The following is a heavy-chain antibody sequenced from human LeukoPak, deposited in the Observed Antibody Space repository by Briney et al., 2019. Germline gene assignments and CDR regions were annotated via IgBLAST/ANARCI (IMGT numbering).Heavy chain of an antibody. V-gene: IGHV3-7*01. J-gene: IGHJ6*03. CDR1: GFTFSSYW. Sequence: GGSLRLSCAASGFTFSSYWMSWVRQAPGKGLEWVANIKQDGSEKYYVDSVKGRFTISRDNAKNSLYLQMNSLRAEDTAVYYCARDLPDYYYYMDVWGKGTTVTVSS. CDR3: ARDLPDYYYYMDV. CDR2: IKQDGSEK.